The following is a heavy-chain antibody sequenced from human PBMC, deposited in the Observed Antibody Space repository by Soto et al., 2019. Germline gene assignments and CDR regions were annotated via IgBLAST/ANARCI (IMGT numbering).Heavy chain of an antibody. D-gene: IGHD6-19*01. CDR3: ARGFGWLDY. CDR2: ISSNGGST. Sequence: SLRLSCAASGFTVSSNYMTWVRQAPGKGLEYVSAISSNGGSTYYANSVKGRFTISRDNSKNTLYLQMGSLRAEDMAVYYCARGFGWLDYWGQG. V-gene: IGHV3-64*01. J-gene: IGHJ4*02. CDR1: GFTVSSNY.